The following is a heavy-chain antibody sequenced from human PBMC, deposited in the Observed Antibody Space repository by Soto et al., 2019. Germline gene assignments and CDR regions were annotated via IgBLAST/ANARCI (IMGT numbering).Heavy chain of an antibody. CDR3: ARGVATIINYFDY. V-gene: IGHV4-31*03. CDR2: IYYSGST. Sequence: PSETLSLTCTVSGGSISSGGYYWSWIRQHPGKGLEWIGYIYYSGSTCYNPSPKSRVTISVDTSKNQFSLKLSSVTAADTAVYYCARGVATIINYFDYWGQGTLVTVSS. J-gene: IGHJ4*02. D-gene: IGHD5-12*01. CDR1: GGSISSGGYY.